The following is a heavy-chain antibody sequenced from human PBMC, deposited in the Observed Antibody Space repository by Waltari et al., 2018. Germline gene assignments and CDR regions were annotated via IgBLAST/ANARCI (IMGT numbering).Heavy chain of an antibody. CDR3: AHRPPTIDYGDYFDY. D-gene: IGHD4-17*01. J-gene: IGHJ4*02. CDR2: IYWNDDK. V-gene: IGHV2-5*01. Sequence: QIPLKESGPTLVKPTQTLTLTCTFSGFSLSTSGVGVGWIRPPPGKALEWLALIYWNDDKRYSPSLKSRLTITKDTSKNQVVLTMTNMDPVDTATYYCAHRPPTIDYGDYFDYWGQGTLVTVSS. CDR1: GFSLSTSGVG.